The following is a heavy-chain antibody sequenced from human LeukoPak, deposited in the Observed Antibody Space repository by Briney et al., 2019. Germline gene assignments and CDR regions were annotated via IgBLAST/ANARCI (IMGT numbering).Heavy chain of an antibody. J-gene: IGHJ4*02. CDR2: ISSSGSTI. CDR3: ARAPLLGYVDY. Sequence: GGSLRLSCAASGFTFSSYEMNWVRQAPGKGLEWVSYISSSGSTIYYADSVKGRFTISRDNAKNSLYLQMNSLRAEDTAVYYCARAPLLGYVDYWGQGTLVTVSS. CDR1: GFTFSSYE. D-gene: IGHD2-15*01. V-gene: IGHV3-48*03.